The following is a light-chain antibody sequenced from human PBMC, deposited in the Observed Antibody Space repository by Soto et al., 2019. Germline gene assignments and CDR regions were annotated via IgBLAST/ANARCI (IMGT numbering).Light chain of an antibody. V-gene: IGLV1-51*01. Sequence: QSVLTQPRSASAAPGQKVTISCFGSNSNIGKNYVSWYQQVPATAPKLLIYGNNNRESGITDRISASKSGTSATLVITTLQPGDEADYYCATWDNSLSAEVFGGGTKLTVL. CDR2: GNN. J-gene: IGLJ3*02. CDR3: ATWDNSLSAEV. CDR1: NSNIGKNY.